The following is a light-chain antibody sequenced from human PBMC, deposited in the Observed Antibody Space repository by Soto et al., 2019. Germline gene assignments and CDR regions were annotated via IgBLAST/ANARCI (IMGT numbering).Light chain of an antibody. Sequence: QSVLTQPASVSGSPGQSITISCTGTSSDVGGYDYVSWYQLHPAKAPKLMVFEVSNRPSGVSYRFSVSKSGNTASLTISGLQAEDEADYFCSSYSISTAYLFGTGTKVTVL. J-gene: IGLJ1*01. CDR3: SSYSISTAYL. V-gene: IGLV2-14*01. CDR2: EVS. CDR1: SSDVGGYDY.